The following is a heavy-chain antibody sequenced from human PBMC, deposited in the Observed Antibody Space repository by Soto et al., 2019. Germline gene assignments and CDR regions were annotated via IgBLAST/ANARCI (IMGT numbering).Heavy chain of an antibody. CDR3: ARTPRYYYDSSGYYYVYWFDP. V-gene: IGHV4-31*03. CDR1: GGSISSGGYY. Sequence: QVQLQESGPGLVKPSQTLSLTCTVSGGSISSGGYYWSWIRQHPGKGLEWIGYIYYSGSTYYTPSLQSRVTIAVATSKNPFSLTLSSVTAADTAVYYCARTPRYYYDSSGYYYVYWFDPWGQGTLVTVAS. D-gene: IGHD3-22*01. J-gene: IGHJ5*02. CDR2: IYYSGST.